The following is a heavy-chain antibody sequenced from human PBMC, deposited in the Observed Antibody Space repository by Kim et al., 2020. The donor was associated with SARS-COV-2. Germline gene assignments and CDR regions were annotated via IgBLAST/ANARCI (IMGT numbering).Heavy chain of an antibody. J-gene: IGHJ4*02. V-gene: IGHV4-59*01. Sequence: TTYHPSLKTRVTISLNTSKHQFSLKLSSVTAADTAVYYCARESTEGGMGYWGQGTLVTVSS. CDR2: T. CDR3: ARESTEGGMGY. D-gene: IGHD2-15*01.